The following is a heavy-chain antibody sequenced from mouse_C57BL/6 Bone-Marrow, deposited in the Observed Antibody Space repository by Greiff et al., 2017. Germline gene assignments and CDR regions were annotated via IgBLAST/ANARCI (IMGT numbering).Heavy chain of an antibody. J-gene: IGHJ3*01. CDR1: GYTFTSYW. D-gene: IGHD3-1*01. Sequence: QVQLQQPGAELVRPGTSVKLSCKASGYTFTSYWMHWVKQRPGQGLEWIGVIDPSDSYTNYNQKFKGKATLTVDTSSSTAYMQLSSLTSEDSAVYYCARGGYGGGGFAYWGQGTLVTVSA. V-gene: IGHV1-59*01. CDR3: ARGGYGGGGFAY. CDR2: IDPSDSYT.